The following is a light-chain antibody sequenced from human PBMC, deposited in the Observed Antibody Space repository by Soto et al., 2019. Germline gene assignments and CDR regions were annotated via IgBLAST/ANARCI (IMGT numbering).Light chain of an antibody. CDR3: QQYGRT. Sequence: EIVLTQSPGTLSLSLGEIATLSCRASQSISSSYLAWYQQKPGQAPRLLIYGASSRDTGIPDRFSGSGSGTDFTLTISRLEPEDFAGYYCQQYGRTFGQGTKVEIK. V-gene: IGKV3-20*01. CDR2: GAS. CDR1: QSISSSY. J-gene: IGKJ1*01.